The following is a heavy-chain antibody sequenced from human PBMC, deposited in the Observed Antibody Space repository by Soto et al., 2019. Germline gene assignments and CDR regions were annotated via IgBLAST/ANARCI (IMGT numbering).Heavy chain of an antibody. V-gene: IGHV3-48*03. CDR3: AKGITDTGGYYYYSMDV. J-gene: IGHJ6*02. Sequence: EVQLVESGGGLVQPGGSLRLSCVASAFTLGSYHMDWVRQAPGKGLEWLSYIDASGTVIYYADSVRGRFTVSRDNAKNSLFLQMNSLRAEDTAVYYCAKGITDTGGYYYYSMDVWGQGTAVTVSS. CDR2: IDASGTVI. CDR1: AFTLGSYH. D-gene: IGHD3-16*01.